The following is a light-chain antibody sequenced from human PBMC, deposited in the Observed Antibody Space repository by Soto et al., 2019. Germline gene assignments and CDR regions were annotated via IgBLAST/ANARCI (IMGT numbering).Light chain of an antibody. CDR3: SSYTSSSTWV. V-gene: IGLV2-14*01. Sequence: QSVLTQPASVSGSPGQSITVSCTGTSSDVGGYNYVSWYQQHPGKAPKLMIYEVSNRPSGVSNRFSGSKSGITASLTISGLQAEDEADYYCSSYTSSSTWVFGGGTKLTVL. CDR2: EVS. J-gene: IGLJ3*02. CDR1: SSDVGGYNY.